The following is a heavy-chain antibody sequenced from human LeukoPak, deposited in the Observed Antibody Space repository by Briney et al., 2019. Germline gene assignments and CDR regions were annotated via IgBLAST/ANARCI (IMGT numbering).Heavy chain of an antibody. CDR1: GYTFTSYG. CDR3: ARDPQQLVGATGGGFNF. Sequence: ASVKVSCKASGYTFTSYGISWVRQAPGQGLEWMGWISAYNGNTNYAQMLQGRVTMTTDTSTNTAYMELRSLRSDDTAVYYCARDPQQLVGATGGGFNFWGQGTLVTVSS. CDR2: ISAYNGNT. V-gene: IGHV1-18*01. D-gene: IGHD1-26*01. J-gene: IGHJ4*02.